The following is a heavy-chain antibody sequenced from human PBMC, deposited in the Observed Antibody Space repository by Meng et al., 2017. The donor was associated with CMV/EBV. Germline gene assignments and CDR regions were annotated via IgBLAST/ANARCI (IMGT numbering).Heavy chain of an antibody. CDR3: TTIPSIAATI. D-gene: IGHD6-13*01. J-gene: IGHJ4*02. CDR1: GFTFSSYW. V-gene: IGHV3-74*01. Sequence: GGSLRLSCAASGFTFSSYWMHWVRQAPGKGRVWVSRINSDGSSTSYADSVKGRFTISRDNAKNTLYLQMNSLKTEDTAVYYCTTIPSIAATIWGQGTLVTVSS. CDR2: INSDGSST.